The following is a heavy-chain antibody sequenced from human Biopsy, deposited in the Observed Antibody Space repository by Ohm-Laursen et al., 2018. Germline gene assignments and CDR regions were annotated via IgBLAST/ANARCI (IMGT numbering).Heavy chain of an antibody. CDR1: GDSIRNYY. J-gene: IGHJ3*02. CDR3: AGIVLGPTNDAFDI. Sequence: SETLSLTCTVSGDSIRNYYWSWIRQAAGKGLEWIGRIYPGGGTIYNPSHKSRVTMSVDTSKNHFSLNLNSVTAADTAVYYCAGIVLGPTNDAFDIWGQGTMVTVSS. V-gene: IGHV4-4*07. D-gene: IGHD1-26*01. CDR2: IYPGGGT.